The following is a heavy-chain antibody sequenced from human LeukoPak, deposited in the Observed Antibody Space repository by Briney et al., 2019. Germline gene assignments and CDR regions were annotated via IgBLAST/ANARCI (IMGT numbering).Heavy chain of an antibody. V-gene: IGHV3-7*01. J-gene: IGHJ6*02. CDR2: IKQDGSQK. CDR1: GFTFTNYW. CDR3: ARDKGWAYYYYGMDV. Sequence: PGGSLRLSCVASGFTFTNYWMNWLRQAPGKGLEWVASIKQDGSQKSYVDSVKGRFTISRDNAKNSLSLQMDSLRGEDTAVYFCARDKGWAYYYYGMDVWGQGTTVTVSS. D-gene: IGHD1-26*01.